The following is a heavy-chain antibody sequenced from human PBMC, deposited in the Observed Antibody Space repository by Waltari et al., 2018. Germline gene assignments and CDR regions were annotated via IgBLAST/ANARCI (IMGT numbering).Heavy chain of an antibody. Sequence: EVQLVESGGDLVQPGGSLRLSCAASGFTFSNYWIHWVSQAPGKGLAWVSRINVDGSSTVYANSVAGRFTISRDNAKNTVYLEMSGLRAEDTAVYYCTRGEINYSRFDYWGQGSLVTVSS. V-gene: IGHV3-74*01. J-gene: IGHJ4*02. D-gene: IGHD4-4*01. CDR2: INVDGSST. CDR1: GFTFSNYW. CDR3: TRGEINYSRFDY.